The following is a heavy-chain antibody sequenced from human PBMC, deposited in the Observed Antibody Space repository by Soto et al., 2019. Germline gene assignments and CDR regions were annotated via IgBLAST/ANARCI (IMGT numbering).Heavy chain of an antibody. CDR2: IYYSGST. V-gene: IGHV4-59*01. D-gene: IGHD3-3*01. CDR1: GGSISRYY. CDR3: ARGAETYYDFWSGNYPPMGFDY. Sequence: PTKTLSLTCTFSGGSISRYYWSWIRQAPGKGLEWIGYIYYSGSTNYNPSLKSRVTISVDTSKNQFSLKLSSVTAADTAVYYCARGAETYYDFWSGNYPPMGFDYWGQRPLFTV. J-gene: IGHJ4*02.